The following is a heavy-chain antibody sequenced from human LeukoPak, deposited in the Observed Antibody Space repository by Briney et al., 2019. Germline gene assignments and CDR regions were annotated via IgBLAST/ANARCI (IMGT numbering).Heavy chain of an antibody. CDR1: GFTFSSYV. Sequence: GGSLRLSCAASGFTFSSYVMHWVRQAPGKGLEWVAFIRYDGSNKYYADSVKGRFTISRDNSKNTLYLQMNSLRVEDTAVYYCARRAGAYSHPYDYWGQGTLVTVSS. D-gene: IGHD4/OR15-4a*01. J-gene: IGHJ4*02. V-gene: IGHV3-30*02. CDR3: ARRAGAYSHPYDY. CDR2: IRYDGSNK.